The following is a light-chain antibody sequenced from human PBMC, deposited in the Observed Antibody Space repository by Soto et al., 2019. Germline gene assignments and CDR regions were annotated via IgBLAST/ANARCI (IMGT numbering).Light chain of an antibody. Sequence: QSALTQPASVSGSPGQSITMSCTGTHSDVGSYNLVSWYQQHPGKAPKVVIYEVSERPSGVSDRFSGSKSGNTASLMISGLQAEDEADYYCCSYAGSTTQTYVFGSGTKVTVL. CDR3: CSYAGSTTQTYV. CDR2: EVS. J-gene: IGLJ1*01. CDR1: HSDVGSYNL. V-gene: IGLV2-23*02.